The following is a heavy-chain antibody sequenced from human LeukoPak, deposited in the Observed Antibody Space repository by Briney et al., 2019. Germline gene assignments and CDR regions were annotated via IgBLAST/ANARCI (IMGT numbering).Heavy chain of an antibody. CDR3: ASSSGYSDAFDI. J-gene: IGHJ3*02. CDR1: GYTFTGYY. CDR2: INPNSGGT. D-gene: IGHD3-3*01. Sequence: ASVKASCKASGYTFTGYYMHWVRQAPGQGLEWMGRINPNSGGTNYAQKFQGRVTMTRDTSISTAYMELSRLRSDDTAVYYCASSSGYSDAFDIWGQGTMVTVSS. V-gene: IGHV1-2*06.